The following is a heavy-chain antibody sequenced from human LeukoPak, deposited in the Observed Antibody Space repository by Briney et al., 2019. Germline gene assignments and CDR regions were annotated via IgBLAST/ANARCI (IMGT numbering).Heavy chain of an antibody. V-gene: IGHV1-8*01. Sequence: GASVKVSCKASGYTFTSYDINWVRQATGQGLEWMGWMNPNSGNTGYAQKFQGRVTMTRNTSISTAYMELSSLRSEDTAVYYRARDTMVRGVIMNDFDYWGQGTLVTVSS. J-gene: IGHJ4*02. D-gene: IGHD3-10*01. CDR2: MNPNSGNT. CDR3: ARDTMVRGVIMNDFDY. CDR1: GYTFTSYD.